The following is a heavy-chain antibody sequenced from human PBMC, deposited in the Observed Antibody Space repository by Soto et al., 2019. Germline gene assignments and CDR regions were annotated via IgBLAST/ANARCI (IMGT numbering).Heavy chain of an antibody. V-gene: IGHV3-53*02. CDR3: ARDPPITSDYAMDV. J-gene: IGHJ6*02. D-gene: IGHD1-20*01. CDR1: GFAVSSSY. Sequence: EVQLVETGGDLIQSGGSLRLSCAASGFAVSSSYMMWVRQAPGKGLECISVTYTGGSTHYADSVKGRFTVSRDDSRNTLYLQMNSLRAEDTAVYYCARDPPITSDYAMDVWGQGITVIVSS. CDR2: TYTGGST.